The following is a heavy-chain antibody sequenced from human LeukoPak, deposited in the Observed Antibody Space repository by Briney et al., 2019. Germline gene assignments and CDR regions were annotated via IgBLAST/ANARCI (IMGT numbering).Heavy chain of an antibody. V-gene: IGHV3-23*01. CDR2: ISGSGGST. D-gene: IGHD3-3*01. Sequence: PGGSLRLSCAAPGFTFSSYAMSWVRQAPGKGLEWVSAISGSGGSTYYADSVKGRFTISRDNSKNTLYLQMNSLRAEDTAVYYCAKSLLVAWSGYYPLDYWGQGTLVTVSS. CDR1: GFTFSSYA. CDR3: AKSLLVAWSGYYPLDY. J-gene: IGHJ4*02.